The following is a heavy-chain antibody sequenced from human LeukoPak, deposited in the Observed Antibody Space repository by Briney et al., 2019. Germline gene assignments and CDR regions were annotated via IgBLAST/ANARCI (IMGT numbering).Heavy chain of an antibody. J-gene: IGHJ5*02. CDR2: IKSKTDGGTT. Sequence: GGSLRLSCAASGFTFSNAWMSWVRQAPGKGLEWVGRIKSKTDGGTTDYAAPVKGRFTISRDDSKNTLYLQMNSLKTEDTAVYYCTTDLKPPSHYDILTGYPLPWFDPWGQGTLVTVSS. CDR1: GFTFSNAW. D-gene: IGHD3-9*01. V-gene: IGHV3-15*01. CDR3: TTDLKPPSHYDILTGYPLPWFDP.